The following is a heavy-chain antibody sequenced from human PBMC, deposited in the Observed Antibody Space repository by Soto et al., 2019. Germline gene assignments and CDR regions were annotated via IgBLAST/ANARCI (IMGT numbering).Heavy chain of an antibody. D-gene: IGHD3-22*01. CDR3: ASRNYYDSSGYAPD. CDR1: GGSFSGYY. J-gene: IGHJ4*02. Sequence: QVQLQQWGAGLLKPSETLSLTCAVYGGSFSGYYWSWIRQPPGKGLEWFGEINHSGSTNYNPSLKIRVTISVDTSKNRFSLKLSSVTAADTAVYYCASRNYYDSSGYAPDWGQGTLVTVSS. V-gene: IGHV4-34*01. CDR2: INHSGST.